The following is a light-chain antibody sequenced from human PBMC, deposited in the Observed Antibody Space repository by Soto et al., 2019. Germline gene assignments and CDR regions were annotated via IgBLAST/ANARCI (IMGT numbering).Light chain of an antibody. J-gene: IGKJ1*01. V-gene: IGKV3-15*01. Sequence: EIGMTQSPGTLSLSPGDTATLSCRASQSLGSDLAWYQQKPGQAPRLLIFGASARHTGIPARISGSGSGTEFTLTISSLRSEDFAVYFCQQYYNWPRTFGQGTKV. CDR1: QSLGSD. CDR2: GAS. CDR3: QQYYNWPRT.